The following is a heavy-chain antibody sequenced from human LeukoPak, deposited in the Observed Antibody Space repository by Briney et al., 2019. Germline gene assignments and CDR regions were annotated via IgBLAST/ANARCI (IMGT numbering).Heavy chain of an antibody. CDR3: ASPRDGYNPFDY. CDR1: GFTFSSYS. CDR2: ISSSGTYI. D-gene: IGHD5-24*01. Sequence: TGGSLRLSCAASGFTFSSYSMNWVRQAPGKGLEWVSSISSSGTYIYYADSVKGRFTISRDNAKNSLYLQMNSLRAEDTAVYYCASPRDGYNPFDYWGQGTLVTVSS. J-gene: IGHJ4*02. V-gene: IGHV3-21*01.